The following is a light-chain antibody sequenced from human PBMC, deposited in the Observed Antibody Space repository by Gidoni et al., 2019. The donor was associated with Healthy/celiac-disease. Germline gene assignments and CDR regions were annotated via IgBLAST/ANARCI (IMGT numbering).Light chain of an antibody. J-gene: IGKJ2*01. Sequence: DLQLTQSPSTLSESVGDRVTFTCRASQSISSWLAWYPQKPGKAPKLLIYDASSLESGVPARFSGSGSGTEFTLNISSLQPDDFATYYRQQYNSYSPITFGQGTKLEIK. CDR2: DAS. V-gene: IGKV1-5*01. CDR1: QSISSW. CDR3: QQYNSYSPIT.